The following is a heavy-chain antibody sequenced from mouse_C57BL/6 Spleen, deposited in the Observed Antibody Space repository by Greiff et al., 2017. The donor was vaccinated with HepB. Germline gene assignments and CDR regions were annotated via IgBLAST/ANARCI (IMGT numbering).Heavy chain of an antibody. CDR1: GFTFSDYG. J-gene: IGHJ3*01. V-gene: IGHV5-15*01. CDR3: ARHESDSPFAY. Sequence: EVKLMESGGGLVQPGGSLKLSCAASGFTFSDYGMAWVRQAPRKGPEWVAFISNLAYSIYYADTVTGRFTIARENAKNTLYLEMSSLRAEDTAMYYCARHESDSPFAYWGQGTLVTVSA. CDR2: ISNLAYSI.